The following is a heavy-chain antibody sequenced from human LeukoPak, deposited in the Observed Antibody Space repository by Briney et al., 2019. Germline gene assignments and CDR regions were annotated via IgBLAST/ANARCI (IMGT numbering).Heavy chain of an antibody. CDR2: ISGSGGST. CDR3: ANAYGESVNWFVP. J-gene: IGHJ5*02. V-gene: IGHV3-48*01. CDR1: GFTFSSYG. D-gene: IGHD4-17*01. Sequence: GGSLRLSCAASGFTFSSYGLKWVRQAPGRGLVWVSYISGSGGSTHYADSVKGRFTISRDNSKNTLYLQRNSLRAEDTAVYYCANAYGESVNWFVPWGQGTLVTVSS.